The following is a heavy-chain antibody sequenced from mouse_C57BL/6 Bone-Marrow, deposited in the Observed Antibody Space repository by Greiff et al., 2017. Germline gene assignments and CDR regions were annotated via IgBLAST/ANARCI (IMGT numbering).Heavy chain of an antibody. CDR3: ARWAGAGWYFYV. CDR1: GYTFTSYT. CDR2: INPCSGYT. V-gene: IGHV1-4*01. J-gene: IGHJ1*03. D-gene: IGHD6-1*01. Sequence: VQLQQSGAALARPGASVKMSCKASGYTFTSYTMHWVKQRPGQGLEWIGYINPCSGYTKYNQKFKDKATLTADKSSSSAYMQLSSLTSADSAVYYCARWAGAGWYFYVWDTGTTVTVSS.